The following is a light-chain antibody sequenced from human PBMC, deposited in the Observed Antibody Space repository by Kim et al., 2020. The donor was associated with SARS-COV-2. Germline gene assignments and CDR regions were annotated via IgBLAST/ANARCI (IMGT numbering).Light chain of an antibody. J-gene: IGKJ1*01. CDR2: AAS. V-gene: IGKV1-39*01. CDR3: QQNYSTPT. Sequence: DIQMTQSPSSLSASVGDRVTITCRASQSISSYLNWYQQKRGKAPKLLIYAASSLQSGVPSRFSGSGSGTGFTLTISSLQPEDFATYYCQQNYSTPTFGQGTKVDIK. CDR1: QSISSY.